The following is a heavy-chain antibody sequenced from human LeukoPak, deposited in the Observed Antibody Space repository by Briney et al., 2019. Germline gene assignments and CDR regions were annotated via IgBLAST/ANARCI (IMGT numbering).Heavy chain of an antibody. V-gene: IGHV4-34*01. CDR3: ARRAYYYGSGSYYNVGGY. CDR1: GGSFSGYY. D-gene: IGHD3-10*01. Sequence: SETLSLTCAVYGGSFSGYYWSWIRQPPGKGLEWIGEINHSGSTNYNPSLKSRVTISVDTSKNQFSLKLSSVTAADTAVYYCARRAYYYGSGSYYNVGGYWGQGTLVTVSS. J-gene: IGHJ4*02. CDR2: INHSGST.